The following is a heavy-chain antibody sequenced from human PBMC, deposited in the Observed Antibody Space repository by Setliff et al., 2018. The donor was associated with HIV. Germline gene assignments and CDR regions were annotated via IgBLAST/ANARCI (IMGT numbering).Heavy chain of an antibody. J-gene: IGHJ4*02. Sequence: GSLRLSCAASGFTFSSYGMHWVRQAPGKGLEWIGSIYHSGSTYYNPSLKSRVTISIDTSKNQFSLKLTSVTAADTAVYYCARAGSAAASPLDYWGQGTLVTVSS. D-gene: IGHD6-6*01. CDR3: ARAGSAAASPLDY. CDR1: GFTFSSYG. CDR2: IYHSGST. V-gene: IGHV4-38-2*01.